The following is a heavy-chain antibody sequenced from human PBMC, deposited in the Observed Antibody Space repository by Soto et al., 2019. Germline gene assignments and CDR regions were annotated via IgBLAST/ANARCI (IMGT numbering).Heavy chain of an antibody. CDR1: GGTFSSYA. D-gene: IGHD3-10*01. CDR3: ARRIVYYYGSGRPNDAFDI. Sequence: QVQLVQSGAEVKKPGSSVKVSCKASGGTFSSYAISWVRQAPGQGLEWMGGIIPIFGTANYAQKFQGRVTITAEESTSTAYMELSSLRSEDTAVYYCARRIVYYYGSGRPNDAFDIWGQGTMVTVSS. J-gene: IGHJ3*02. V-gene: IGHV1-69*12. CDR2: IIPIFGTA.